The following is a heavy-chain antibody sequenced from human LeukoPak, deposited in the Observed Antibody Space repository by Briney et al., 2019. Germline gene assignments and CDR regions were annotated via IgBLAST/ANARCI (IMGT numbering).Heavy chain of an antibody. CDR3: ARAPDIVVVPAAYDAFDI. V-gene: IGHV1-46*01. CDR1: VYTFTSYY. D-gene: IGHD2-2*01. J-gene: IGHJ3*02. Sequence: GASVTVSCTASVYTFTSYYMHWVRQAPGQGLEWMGIINPSGGSTSYAQKFQGRVAMTRDTSTSTVYMELSSLRSEDTAVYYCARAPDIVVVPAAYDAFDIWGQGTMVTVSS. CDR2: INPSGGST.